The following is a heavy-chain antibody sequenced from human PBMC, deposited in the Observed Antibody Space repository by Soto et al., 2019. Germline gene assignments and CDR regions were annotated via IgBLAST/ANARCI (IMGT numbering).Heavy chain of an antibody. CDR1: GGSISSYY. CDR3: ARTYNWNRSYYYYYGMDV. Sequence: SETLSLTCTVSGGSISSYYWSWIRQPPGKGLEWIGYIYYSGSTNYNPSLKSRVTISVDTSKNQFSLKLSSVTAADTAVYYCARTYNWNRSYYYYYGMDVWGQGTTVTVSS. D-gene: IGHD1-20*01. J-gene: IGHJ6*02. CDR2: IYYSGST. V-gene: IGHV4-59*01.